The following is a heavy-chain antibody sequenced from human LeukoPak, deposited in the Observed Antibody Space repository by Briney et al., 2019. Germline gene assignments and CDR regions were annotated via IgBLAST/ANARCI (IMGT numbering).Heavy chain of an antibody. CDR3: ARDEWISSSWVNWFDP. D-gene: IGHD6-13*01. J-gene: IGHJ5*02. Sequence: ETLSLTCTLSGGTVTSSTYFWGWIRQPPGKGLEWIGSISYSGATYYNPSLKSRVSMSVHTSKKQFSLKLRSVTAADTAVYYCARDEWISSSWVNWFDPWGQGTLVTVSS. CDR2: ISYSGAT. CDR1: GGTVTSSTYF. V-gene: IGHV4-39*07.